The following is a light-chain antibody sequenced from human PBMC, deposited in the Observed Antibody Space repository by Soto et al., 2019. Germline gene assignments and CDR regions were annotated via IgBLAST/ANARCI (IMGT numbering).Light chain of an antibody. V-gene: IGKV3-11*01. CDR1: QSVSSY. CDR2: DAS. Sequence: EIVLTQSPATLSLSPGERATLSCRASQSVSSYLAWYQQKPGQAPRLLIYDASNRATGIPARFSGSGSGTDFTLPISSLEPEDFAFYYCQQRSNWLLTFGGGTKVEIK. CDR3: QQRSNWLLT. J-gene: IGKJ4*01.